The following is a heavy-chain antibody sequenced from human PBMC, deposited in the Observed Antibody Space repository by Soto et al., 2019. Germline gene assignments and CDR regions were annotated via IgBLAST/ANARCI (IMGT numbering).Heavy chain of an antibody. V-gene: IGHV4-31*03. CDR2: ITYIGST. Sequence: QVQLQESGPGLVKPSQTLSLTCTVSGGSISSGAHYWTWIRQHPGKGVEWIGYITYIGSTYYNPSLKSRVTISVDTSKNQFSLKLSTVTAADTAVYYCARESGGSLFGSYYDDWGQGTLVTVSS. CDR1: GGSISSGAHY. CDR3: ARESGGSLFGSYYDD. D-gene: IGHD3-3*01. J-gene: IGHJ4*02.